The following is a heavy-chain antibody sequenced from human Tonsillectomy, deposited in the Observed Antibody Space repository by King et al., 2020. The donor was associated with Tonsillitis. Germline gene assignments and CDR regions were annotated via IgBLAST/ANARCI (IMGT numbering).Heavy chain of an antibody. Sequence: VQLQESGPGLVKPSQTLSLTCTVSGGSISSGSYYWTCIRQPTGKGLELIGRLPTSGSTNYNPSLNSRVTRSIDTSKNQFSLKLSSVTAADTAVYYCARDPGGYFHYFDWWGQGTLVTVSS. D-gene: IGHD2-15*01. J-gene: IGHJ4*02. CDR3: ARDPGGYFHYFDW. CDR2: LPTSGST. V-gene: IGHV4-61*02. CDR1: GGSISSGSYY.